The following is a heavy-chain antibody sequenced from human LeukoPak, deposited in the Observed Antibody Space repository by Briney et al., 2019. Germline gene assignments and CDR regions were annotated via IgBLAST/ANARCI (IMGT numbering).Heavy chain of an antibody. CDR1: GFTFSSYA. D-gene: IGHD6-13*01. Sequence: GGSLRLSCAASGFTFSSYAMSWVRQAPGKGLEWVSAISGSGGSTYYADSVKGRFTISRDNTKNTLYMQMNSLRAEDTAVYYCAKDGSSWYVDYFDDWGQGTLVTVSS. J-gene: IGHJ4*02. CDR2: ISGSGGST. V-gene: IGHV3-23*01. CDR3: AKDGSSWYVDYFDD.